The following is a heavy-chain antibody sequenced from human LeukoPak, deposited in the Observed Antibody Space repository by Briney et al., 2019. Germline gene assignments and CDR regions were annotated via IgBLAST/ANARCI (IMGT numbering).Heavy chain of an antibody. D-gene: IGHD4-17*01. Sequence: PGGSLRLSCAASGFTFSSYAMHRVRQAPGKALVWVSRINSDGSSTSYADSVKGRFTISRDNAKNTLYLQMNSLRAEDTAVYYCARDGDYGDYVPDYWGQGTLATVSS. CDR3: ARDGDYGDYVPDY. V-gene: IGHV3-74*01. CDR2: INSDGSST. CDR1: GFTFSSYA. J-gene: IGHJ4*02.